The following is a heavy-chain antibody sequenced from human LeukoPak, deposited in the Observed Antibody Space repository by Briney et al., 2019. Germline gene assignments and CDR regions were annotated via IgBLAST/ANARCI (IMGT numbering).Heavy chain of an antibody. D-gene: IGHD3-10*01. J-gene: IGHJ6*02. CDR1: GGSISSYY. V-gene: IGHV4-59*12. CDR2: IYYSGST. CDR3: ARCGEWFGLNGMDV. Sequence: SETLSLTCTVSGGSISSYYWSWIRQPPGKGLEWIGSIYYSGSTYYNPSLKSRVTIAVDTSKNQFSLKLSSVTAADTAVYYCARCGEWFGLNGMDVWGQGTTVTVSS.